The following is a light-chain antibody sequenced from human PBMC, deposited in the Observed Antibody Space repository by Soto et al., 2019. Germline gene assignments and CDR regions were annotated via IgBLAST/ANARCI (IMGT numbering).Light chain of an antibody. V-gene: IGLV2-14*01. CDR2: DVS. CDR3: SSYTGSSTYV. CDR1: SSDVGGYNF. Sequence: QSALTQPASVSGSPGQSITISCTGTSSDVGGYNFVSWYQQHPGKAPKLLIYDVSDRPSGVSSRFSGSKSGNTASLTISGLLAEDEADYYCSSYTGSSTYVFGTGTKLTVL. J-gene: IGLJ1*01.